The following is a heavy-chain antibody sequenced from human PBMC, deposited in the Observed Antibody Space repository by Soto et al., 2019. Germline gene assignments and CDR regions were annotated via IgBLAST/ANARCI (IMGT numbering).Heavy chain of an antibody. D-gene: IGHD6-19*01. CDR3: ARRDSSGWYYFDY. V-gene: IGHV3-48*02. Sequence: EVQLVESGGGLVQPGGSLRLSCAASGSTFISFGMNWVRQAPGKGLEWLSYISSSSSTIYYADSFKGRFTISRDNAKNSLYLQMNSLRDEDTAVYYCARRDSSGWYYFDYWGQGTLVTVSS. J-gene: IGHJ4*02. CDR2: ISSSSSTI. CDR1: GSTFISFG.